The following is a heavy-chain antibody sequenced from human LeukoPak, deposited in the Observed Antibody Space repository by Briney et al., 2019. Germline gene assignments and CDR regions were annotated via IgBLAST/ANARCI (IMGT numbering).Heavy chain of an antibody. Sequence: ASVKVSCKASGYTFVDYYLYRVRQAPGQGLEWMGWLNPRSGATNYAQKFQARVTMTRDTSINTAYMELSRLRSDDTAVYYCARDHRRGSTGYDMPADWGQGTLVTVSS. V-gene: IGHV1-2*02. D-gene: IGHD5-12*01. CDR3: ARDHRRGSTGYDMPAD. CDR2: LNPRSGAT. J-gene: IGHJ4*02. CDR1: GYTFVDYY.